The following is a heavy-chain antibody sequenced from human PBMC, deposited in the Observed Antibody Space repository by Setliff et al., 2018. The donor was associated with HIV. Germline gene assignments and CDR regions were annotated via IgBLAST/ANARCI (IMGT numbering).Heavy chain of an antibody. D-gene: IGHD6-19*01. CDR1: GYYFTTSYW. Sequence: GESLKISCKGSGYYFTTSYWVGWVRQMPGRGLEWMGFINPSTSEVRYRPSLQGQVTMSVDKSISTALLQWSSLAASDTAMYYCVRDQIGDVQVAGTWGTWGQGTLVTVSS. J-gene: IGHJ5*02. CDR3: VRDQIGDVQVAGTWGT. V-gene: IGHV5-51*01. CDR2: INPSTSEV.